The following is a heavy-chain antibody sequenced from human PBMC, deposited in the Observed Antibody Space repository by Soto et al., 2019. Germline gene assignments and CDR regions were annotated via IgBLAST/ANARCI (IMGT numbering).Heavy chain of an antibody. CDR3: ARAEGLSHAFDI. V-gene: IGHV1-2*04. Sequence: GASVKVSCKASGYTFTGYYMHWVRQAPGQGLEWMGWISPNSGGTNYAQKFQGWVTMTRDTPISTAYMELSRLRSDDTAVYYCARAEGLSHAFDIWGQGTMVTVSS. J-gene: IGHJ3*02. CDR2: ISPNSGGT. D-gene: IGHD3-16*01. CDR1: GYTFTGYY.